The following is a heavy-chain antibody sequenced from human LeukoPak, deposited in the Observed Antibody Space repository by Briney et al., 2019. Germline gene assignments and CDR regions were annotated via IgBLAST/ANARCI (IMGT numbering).Heavy chain of an antibody. CDR1: GGSINSYY. V-gene: IGHV4-59*01. CDR3: ARVLKGATVTYYYYYYMDV. J-gene: IGHJ6*03. Sequence: SETLSLTCTVSGGSINSYYWSWIRQPPGKGLEWIGYIYYIGSTNYNSSLKSRVTISVDTSKNQFSLKLSSVTAADTAVYYCARVLKGATVTYYYYYYMDVWGKGTTVTVSS. D-gene: IGHD4-11*01. CDR2: IYYIGST.